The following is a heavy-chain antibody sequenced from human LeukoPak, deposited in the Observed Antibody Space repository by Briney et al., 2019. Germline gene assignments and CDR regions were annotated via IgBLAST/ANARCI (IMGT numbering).Heavy chain of an antibody. Sequence: PGGSLRLSCADSGFTFGRYWMHWVRQAPGKGLVWVSSISGSGETTYYADSVKGRFAISRDSSTNTLNLLMNSLRAEDTAVYYCARDPTEDGGDNWYFDLWGRGTLVTVSS. J-gene: IGHJ2*01. CDR2: ISGSGETT. CDR3: ARDPTEDGGDNWYFDL. V-gene: IGHV3-23*01. CDR1: GFTFGRYW. D-gene: IGHD2-21*02.